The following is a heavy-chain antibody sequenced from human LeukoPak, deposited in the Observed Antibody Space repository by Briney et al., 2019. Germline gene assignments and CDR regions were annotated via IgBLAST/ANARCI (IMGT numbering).Heavy chain of an antibody. CDR3: AARIPRTIAAIFY. CDR2: ISYDGNTK. D-gene: IGHD6-13*01. Sequence: GGSLRLSCAASGFTFSTYAIHWVRQAPGKGLEWVSVISYDGNTKYYADSVKGRFTISRDNSKNTLYLQMNSLRAEDTAVYYCAARIPRTIAAIFYWGQGTLVTVSS. J-gene: IGHJ4*02. V-gene: IGHV3-30-3*01. CDR1: GFTFSTYA.